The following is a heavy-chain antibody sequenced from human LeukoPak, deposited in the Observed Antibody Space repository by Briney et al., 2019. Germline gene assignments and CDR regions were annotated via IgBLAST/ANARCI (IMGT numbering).Heavy chain of an antibody. V-gene: IGHV4-4*07. CDR2: IYTSGST. D-gene: IGHD3-22*01. Sequence: SETLSLTCTVSGGSISSHYWSWIRQPAGKGLEWIGRIYTSGSTNYNPSLKSRVTMSVDTSKNQFSLKLSSVTAADTAVYYCARAGYYYDGSGYYYADYWGQGTLVTVSS. CDR1: GGSISSHY. CDR3: ARAGYYYDGSGYYYADY. J-gene: IGHJ4*02.